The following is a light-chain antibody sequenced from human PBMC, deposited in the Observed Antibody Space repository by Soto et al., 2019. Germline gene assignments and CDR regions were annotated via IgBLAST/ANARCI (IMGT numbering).Light chain of an antibody. CDR3: QQYNKWPPWT. J-gene: IGKJ1*01. CDR2: GAS. CDR1: QSVSSN. Sequence: EKVMTQSPATLSVSPGERATLSCRASQSVSSNLAWYQQKPGQAPRLLIYGASTRATGIPARFSGSGSGTEFTLTISRLQSEDFALYYCQQYNKWPPWTFGQGTKVEIK. V-gene: IGKV3-15*01.